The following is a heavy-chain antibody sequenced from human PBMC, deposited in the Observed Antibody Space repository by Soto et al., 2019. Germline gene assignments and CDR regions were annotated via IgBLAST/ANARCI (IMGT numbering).Heavy chain of an antibody. J-gene: IGHJ3*02. D-gene: IGHD3-3*01. CDR1: GFTFNDYA. CDR3: AKDSRLPGFGLLIHAFDI. CDR2: ISGSLGSA. V-gene: IGHV3-23*01. Sequence: WGSLRLSCAVSGFTFNDYAMSWVRQAPGKGLEWVSTISGSLGSAYYAASVEGRFTISGDNSNNTLYLQMNSLRVEDTATYYCAKDSRLPGFGLLIHAFDIWGHGTMVTVSS.